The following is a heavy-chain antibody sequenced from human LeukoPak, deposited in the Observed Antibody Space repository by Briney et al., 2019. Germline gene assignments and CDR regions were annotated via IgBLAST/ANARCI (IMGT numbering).Heavy chain of an antibody. Sequence: ASVKHSSKDSGYTFTGYYMHWVRHPPAHAVELRGLIYPNTGVTNYAQKFQGRVTLTRDTSIITAYMELTRLRSHDTAMCYCARDRNTVTTGYYGMDVWGQGTTLTVSS. V-gene: IGHV1-2*02. CDR3: ARDRNTVTTGYYGMDV. CDR2: IYPNTGVT. CDR1: GYTFTGYY. J-gene: IGHJ6*02. D-gene: IGHD4-17*01.